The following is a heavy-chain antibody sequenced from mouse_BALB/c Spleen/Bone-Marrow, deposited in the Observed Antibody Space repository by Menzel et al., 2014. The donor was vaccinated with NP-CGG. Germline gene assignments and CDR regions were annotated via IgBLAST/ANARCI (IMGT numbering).Heavy chain of an antibody. Sequence: EVKLQESGAELVRPGALVKLSCKASGFNIKDYYMHWVKQRPEQGLEWIGWIDPENGNTIYDPNFQGNASITADTSSNTAYLQVGRVSYEGAVVCYCAPGEGNYFDYWGQGTPVTVSS. V-gene: IGHV14-1*02. J-gene: IGHJ2*01. CDR2: IDPENGNT. CDR3: APGEGNYFDY. CDR1: GFNIKDYY.